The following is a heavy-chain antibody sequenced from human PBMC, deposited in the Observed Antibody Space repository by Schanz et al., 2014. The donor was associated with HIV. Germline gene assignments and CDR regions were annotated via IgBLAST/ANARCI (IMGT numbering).Heavy chain of an antibody. CDR1: GFTFSSYS. J-gene: IGHJ4*02. D-gene: IGHD5-12*01. CDR3: LKSGDF. V-gene: IGHV3-48*04. CDR2: ISSSSSTI. Sequence: EVQLLESGGGLVQPGRSLRLSCAASGFTFSSYSMNWVRQAPGKGLEWVSYISSSSSTIYYADSVKGRFTISRDNAKNSLHLQMNSLRGDDTALYYCLKSGDFWGQGTLVTVSS.